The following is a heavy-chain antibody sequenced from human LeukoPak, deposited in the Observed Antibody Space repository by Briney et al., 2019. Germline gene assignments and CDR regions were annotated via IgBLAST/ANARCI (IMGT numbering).Heavy chain of an antibody. CDR2: ISAYNGNT. Sequence: ASVKVSCKASGYRFTSYYMHWIRQAPGQGLEWMGWISAYNGNTNYAQKLQGRVTMTTDTSTSTAYMELRSLRSDDTAVYYCARDFSLGGTYGMDVWGQGTTVTVSS. J-gene: IGHJ6*02. V-gene: IGHV1-18*04. CDR3: ARDFSLGGTYGMDV. CDR1: GYRFTSYY. D-gene: IGHD1-26*01.